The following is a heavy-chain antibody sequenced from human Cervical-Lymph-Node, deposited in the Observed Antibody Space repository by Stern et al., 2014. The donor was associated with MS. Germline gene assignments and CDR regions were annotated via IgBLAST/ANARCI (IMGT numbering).Heavy chain of an antibody. CDR2: IQSDARRT. J-gene: IGHJ4*03. D-gene: IGHD2-2*01. CDR3: ARGGVGCFDY. CDR1: GFTFTTYW. Sequence: EMQLVESGGGFVQPGGSLRLSCTVSGFTFTTYWVHWIRQAPGKGLEWVSYIQSDARRTDYVDSVQGRFPISRDDPKNTVYLQMNSLGADDMAVYYCARGGVGCFDYWGQGTVVTVSS. V-gene: IGHV3-74*01.